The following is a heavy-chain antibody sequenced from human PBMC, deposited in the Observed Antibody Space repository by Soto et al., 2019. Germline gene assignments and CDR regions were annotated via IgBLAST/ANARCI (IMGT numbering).Heavy chain of an antibody. D-gene: IGHD4-4*01. CDR3: ARAGVAATTGISGY. CDR2: ISADNDNT. J-gene: IGHJ4*02. CDR1: GYTFTSYS. Sequence: QVQLVQSGAEVKRPGASVKVSCKASGYTFTSYSISWVLQAPGQGREWMGWISADNDNTKYAQRFQGRVTMTTDTSTSTAYMELRSLTSDDTAVYYCARAGVAATTGISGYWGQGTLVTVSS. V-gene: IGHV1-18*01.